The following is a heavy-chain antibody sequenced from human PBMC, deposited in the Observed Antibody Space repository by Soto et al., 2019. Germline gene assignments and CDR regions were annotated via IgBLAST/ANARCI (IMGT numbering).Heavy chain of an antibody. CDR2: FDPEDGET. CDR3: ATATYYYDSSGPVY. D-gene: IGHD3-22*01. Sequence: ASVKVSCKVSGYTLTGLSMHWVRQAPGKGLEWMGGFDPEDGETIYAQKFQGRVTMTEDTSTDTAYMELSSLRSEDTAVYYCATATYYYDSSGPVYWGQGTLVTVSS. J-gene: IGHJ4*02. V-gene: IGHV1-24*01. CDR1: GYTLTGLS.